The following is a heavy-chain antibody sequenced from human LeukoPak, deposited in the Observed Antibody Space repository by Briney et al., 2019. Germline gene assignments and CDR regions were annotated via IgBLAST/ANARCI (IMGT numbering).Heavy chain of an antibody. CDR1: GFTFISYE. V-gene: IGHV3-48*03. D-gene: IGHD2-2*01. CDR2: ISSSGNTV. J-gene: IGHJ4*02. Sequence: GGSLRLSCAASGFTFISYEMNWVRQAPGKGLEWVSYISSSGNTVYYADSVKGRFTVSIDNAKNSLYLQMNRLRVEDTAVYYCARVGHSCSSSSCYAPYFDYWGQGTLVTVSS. CDR3: ARVGHSCSSSSCYAPYFDY.